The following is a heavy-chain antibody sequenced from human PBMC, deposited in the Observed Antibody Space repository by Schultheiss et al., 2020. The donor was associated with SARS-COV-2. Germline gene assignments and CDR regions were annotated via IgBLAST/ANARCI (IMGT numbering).Heavy chain of an antibody. CDR2: ISGSGGST. Sequence: GGSLRLSCAASGFTFSSYSMNWVRQAPGKGLEWVSAISGSGGSTYYADSVKGRFTISRDNAKNSLYLQMNSLRAEDTAVYYCASANYYDSSGYYDQYYFDYWGQGTLVTVSS. CDR1: GFTFSSYS. V-gene: IGHV3-21*01. D-gene: IGHD3-22*01. J-gene: IGHJ4*02. CDR3: ASANYYDSSGYYDQYYFDY.